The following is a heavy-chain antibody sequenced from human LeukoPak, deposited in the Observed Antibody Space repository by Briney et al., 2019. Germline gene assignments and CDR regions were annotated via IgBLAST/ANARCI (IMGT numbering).Heavy chain of an antibody. Sequence: SETLSLTCTVSGASISSYYWSWIRQPPGKGLEWIGDIYYSGSIKYNPSLKSRVTMSVDTSKNQFSLKLSSVTAADTAAYYCARRPRTYYYGSGSYYNPTIYYYYGMDVWGQGTTVTVSS. J-gene: IGHJ6*02. CDR1: GASISSYY. CDR2: IYYSGSI. V-gene: IGHV4-59*12. D-gene: IGHD3-10*01. CDR3: ARRPRTYYYGSGSYYNPTIYYYYGMDV.